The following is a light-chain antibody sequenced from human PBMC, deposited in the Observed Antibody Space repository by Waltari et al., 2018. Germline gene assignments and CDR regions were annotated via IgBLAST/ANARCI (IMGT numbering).Light chain of an antibody. Sequence: QSVLTQPPSVSEAPRQRVTISCSGSNSNVRNNAVNWYPLLPGKAPKLLIHDNDLLASGVSDRFSGCKAGTSASLAIRGLQFEDEAIYFCAAWDDTLAGPVFGGGTKLTVL. CDR1: NSNVRNNA. J-gene: IGLJ3*02. CDR3: AAWDDTLAGPV. CDR2: DND. V-gene: IGLV1-36*01.